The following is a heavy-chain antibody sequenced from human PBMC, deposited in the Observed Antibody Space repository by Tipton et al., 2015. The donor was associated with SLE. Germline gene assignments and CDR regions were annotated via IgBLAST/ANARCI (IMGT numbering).Heavy chain of an antibody. V-gene: IGHV4-61*02. CDR1: GDSFTNDAHY. D-gene: IGHD6-25*01. Sequence: TLSLTCTVSGDSFTNDAHYWGWIRQTAGKGLEWLGRIHNTGRTYYNPSLKSRVTISLDTSTNQFSLRLTSVTAADTAEYYCVRIIRADWYFDLWGRGTLVTVSS. CDR2: IHNTGRT. CDR3: VRIIRADWYFDL. J-gene: IGHJ2*01.